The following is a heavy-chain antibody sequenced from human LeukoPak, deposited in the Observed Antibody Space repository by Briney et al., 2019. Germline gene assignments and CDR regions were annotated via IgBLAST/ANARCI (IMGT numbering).Heavy chain of an antibody. CDR3: AKARPANWGSRKWFDY. V-gene: IGHV3-23*01. D-gene: IGHD7-27*01. CDR2: ISGSGGST. CDR1: GFTFSSYA. Sequence: PGGSLRLSCAASGFTFSSYAMSWVRQAPGKGLEWVSAISGSGGSTYYADSVKGRFTISRDNSKNTLYLQMNSLRAEDTAVYYCAKARPANWGSRKWFDYWGQGTLVTVSS. J-gene: IGHJ4*02.